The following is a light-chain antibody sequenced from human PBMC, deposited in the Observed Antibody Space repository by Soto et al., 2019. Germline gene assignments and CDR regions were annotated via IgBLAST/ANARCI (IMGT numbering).Light chain of an antibody. J-gene: IGKJ1*01. CDR2: GAS. CDR3: QQYGSSGT. CDR1: QCVSNNY. V-gene: IGKV3-20*01. Sequence: IVLTPPPGTLSLSPGVKATLSCRASQCVSNNYLAWYQQKLGQARRLLIDGASNRATGIPDRFSGSGSGTDFTLTISRLEPEDFAVYYCQQYGSSGTFGQGTKVDIK.